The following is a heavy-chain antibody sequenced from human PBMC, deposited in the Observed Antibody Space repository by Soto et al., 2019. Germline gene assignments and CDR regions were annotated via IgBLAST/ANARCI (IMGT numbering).Heavy chain of an antibody. Sequence: PGGSLRLSCAASGFTFSSYAMSWVRQAPGKGLEWVSAISGSGGSTYYADSVKGRFTISRDNSKNTLYLQMNSLRAEDTAVYYCATATIFGVVPNLNYYYYYGMDVWGQGTTVTVSS. J-gene: IGHJ6*02. D-gene: IGHD3-3*01. V-gene: IGHV3-23*01. CDR1: GFTFSSYA. CDR2: ISGSGGST. CDR3: ATATIFGVVPNLNYYYYYGMDV.